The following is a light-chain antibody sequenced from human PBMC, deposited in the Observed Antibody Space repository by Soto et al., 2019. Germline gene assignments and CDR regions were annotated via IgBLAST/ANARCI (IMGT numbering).Light chain of an antibody. CDR1: QSVSSY. Sequence: VLTQSRATLSLSPGKRPTLPCRASQSVSSYLAWYQQKPGQSPRILIYGASTRATGIPARFSGSGSGTEFTLTISSLQTDDFATYYCQQYNSYAWTFGQGTKVDIK. V-gene: IGKV3-15*01. CDR3: QQYNSYAWT. CDR2: GAS. J-gene: IGKJ1*01.